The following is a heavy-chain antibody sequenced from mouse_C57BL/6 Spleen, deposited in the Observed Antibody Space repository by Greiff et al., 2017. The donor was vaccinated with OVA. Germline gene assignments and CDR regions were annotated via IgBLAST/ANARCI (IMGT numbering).Heavy chain of an antibody. CDR2: IYPRSGNT. J-gene: IGHJ2*01. V-gene: IGHV1-81*01. D-gene: IGHD2-1*01. Sequence: QVQLQQSGAELARPGASVKLSCKASGYTFTSYGISWVNQRTGQGLEWIGEIYPRSGNTYYNEKFKGKATLTADKSSSTAYMELRSLTSEDSAVYFCAREGPGNHFDYWGQGTTLTVSS. CDR3: AREGPGNHFDY. CDR1: GYTFTSYG.